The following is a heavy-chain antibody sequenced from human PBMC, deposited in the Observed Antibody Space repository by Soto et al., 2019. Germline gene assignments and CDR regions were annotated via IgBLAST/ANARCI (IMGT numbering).Heavy chain of an antibody. J-gene: IGHJ4*02. CDR2: MSSDGTNE. Sequence: SLRRSGAASRFTFTTYAMNWVRQAPGKGLEWVALMSSDGTNEHYADSVRGRFTVSRDNSRNTLFLQMNNLRTDDTAVYYCARCAYISGWYCYFDFWGLGTLVTVSS. CDR1: RFTFTTYA. CDR3: ARCAYISGWYCYFDF. D-gene: IGHD6-19*01. V-gene: IGHV3-30-3*01.